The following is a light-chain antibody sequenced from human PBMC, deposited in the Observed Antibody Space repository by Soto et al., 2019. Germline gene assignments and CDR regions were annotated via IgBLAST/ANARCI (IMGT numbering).Light chain of an antibody. Sequence: QSALTQPPSASGSPGQSVAISCTGTSSDVGGYNYVSWYQQHPGKAPKLMIYEVTKRPSGVPDRFSGSKSGNTASLTVSGRQAEDEADYYCSSQAGSNNVVFGGGTKLTVL. J-gene: IGLJ3*02. CDR3: SSQAGSNNVV. V-gene: IGLV2-8*01. CDR1: SSDVGGYNY. CDR2: EVT.